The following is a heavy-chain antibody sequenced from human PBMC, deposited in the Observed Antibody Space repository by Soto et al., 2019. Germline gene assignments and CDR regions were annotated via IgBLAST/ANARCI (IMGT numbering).Heavy chain of an antibody. CDR2: ISAYNGNT. CDR3: ARGAGIAVAGTVGWFDP. D-gene: IGHD6-19*01. V-gene: IGHV1-18*01. J-gene: IGHJ5*02. Sequence: ASGKVSCKASGYTFTSYGISWVRQAPGQGLEWMGWISAYNGNTNYAQKLQGRVTMTTDTSTSTAYMELRSLRSDDTAVYYCARGAGIAVAGTVGWFDPWGQGTQVTVSS. CDR1: GYTFTSYG.